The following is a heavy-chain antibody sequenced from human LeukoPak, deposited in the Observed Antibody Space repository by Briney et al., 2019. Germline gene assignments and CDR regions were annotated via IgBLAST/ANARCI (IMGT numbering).Heavy chain of an antibody. CDR2: IYTSGST. V-gene: IGHV4-4*07. J-gene: IGHJ3*02. CDR1: GGSISSYY. Sequence: PSETLSLTCTVSGGSISSYYWSWLRQPAGKGLEWIGRIYTSGSTNYNPSLKSRVTMSVDTSKNQFSLKLSSVTAADTAVYYCARGFWDILTGYFDAFDIWGQGTMVTVSS. D-gene: IGHD3-9*01. CDR3: ARGFWDILTGYFDAFDI.